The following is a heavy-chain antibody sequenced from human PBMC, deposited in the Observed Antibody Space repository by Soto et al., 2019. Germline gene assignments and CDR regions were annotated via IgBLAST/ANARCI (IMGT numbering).Heavy chain of an antibody. D-gene: IGHD3-9*01. J-gene: IGHJ3*02. Sequence: QVQLVQSGAEVKKPGASVKVSCKASGYTFTSYGISWVRQAPGQGLEWVGWSSAYNGNTNYAQKLKGRVTMTTDTSTSTAYMELRSLRSDDTAVYYCARDDYDILTGQTGAFDIWGQGTMVTVSS. CDR3: ARDDYDILTGQTGAFDI. CDR1: GYTFTSYG. CDR2: SSAYNGNT. V-gene: IGHV1-18*01.